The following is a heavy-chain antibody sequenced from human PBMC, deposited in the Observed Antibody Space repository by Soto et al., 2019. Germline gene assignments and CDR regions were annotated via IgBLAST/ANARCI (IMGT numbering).Heavy chain of an antibody. V-gene: IGHV4-39*01. J-gene: IGHJ4*02. Sequence: QLQLQESGPGLVKPSETLSLSCTVSGGSISSSTYYWGWIRQPPGKGLEWIGSIVYSGNTRYNPSLASRVTLSVDTSKNQFALKVNSVTSADTAVYYCARTPRRGGSYSLPRIFDFWGEGTLVTVSS. CDR1: GGSISSSTYY. CDR3: ARTPRRGGSYSLPRIFDF. D-gene: IGHD1-26*01. CDR2: IVYSGNT.